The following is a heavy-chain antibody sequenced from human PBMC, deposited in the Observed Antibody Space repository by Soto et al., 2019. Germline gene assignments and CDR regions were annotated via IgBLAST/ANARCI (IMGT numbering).Heavy chain of an antibody. D-gene: IGHD3-3*01. Sequence: EVQLLESGGGLVQPGGSLRLSCAASGFTFSSYAMSWVRQAPGKGLEWVSALSGSGGSTYYADSVKGRFTISRDNSKNKLYLQMNSLSAEDTAVDYCAKAPYDFWSDHRGWLDYWGQGTLVNVSS. CDR3: AKAPYDFWSDHRGWLDY. V-gene: IGHV3-23*01. J-gene: IGHJ4*02. CDR1: GFTFSSYA. CDR2: LSGSGGST.